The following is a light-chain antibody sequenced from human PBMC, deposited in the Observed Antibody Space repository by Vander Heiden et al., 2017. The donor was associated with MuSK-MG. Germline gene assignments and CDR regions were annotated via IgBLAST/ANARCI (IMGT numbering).Light chain of an antibody. Sequence: EIVMTQSPATLSVSPGERATLSCRASQSVSSNLAWYQQKPGQAPRLLIYGASTRATGIPARFSGSGYGTEFTLTISIRQSEDFAVYYCQQYKNWPPYTFGQGTKMEIK. V-gene: IGKV3-15*01. CDR1: QSVSSN. CDR2: GAS. CDR3: QQYKNWPPYT. J-gene: IGKJ2*01.